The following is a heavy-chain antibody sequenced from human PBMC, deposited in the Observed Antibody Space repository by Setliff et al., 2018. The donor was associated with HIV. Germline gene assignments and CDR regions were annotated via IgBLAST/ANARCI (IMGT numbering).Heavy chain of an antibody. CDR3: ARWGDTPTFYNFWSGYYFGY. J-gene: IGHJ4*02. V-gene: IGHV3-7*01. CDR1: GFTFSNYW. D-gene: IGHD3-3*01. CDR2: INQDGSEK. Sequence: PGGSLRLSCTASGFTFSNYWMSWVRQAPGKGLEWVANINQDGSEKYYLVSVKGRFTISRDNAKTSLYLQMNSLRAEDTAVYFCARWGDTPTFYNFWSGYYFGYWGQGALVTVSS.